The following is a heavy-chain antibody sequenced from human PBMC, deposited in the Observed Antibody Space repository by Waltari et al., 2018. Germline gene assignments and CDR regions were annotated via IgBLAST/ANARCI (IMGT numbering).Heavy chain of an antibody. D-gene: IGHD5-18*01. Sequence: EVHLVESGGGLVQPGGSLRLSCAASGFTFSTYWMTWVRQAPGKGMEWVSYSSSSSSTIYYADSVKGRFTSSRDNAKRSLYLQMNSLRAEDTAVYDCASGSYSYGLGYWGQGTLVTVSS. J-gene: IGHJ4*02. V-gene: IGHV3-48*01. CDR1: GFTFSTYW. CDR3: ASGSYSYGLGY. CDR2: SSSSSSTI.